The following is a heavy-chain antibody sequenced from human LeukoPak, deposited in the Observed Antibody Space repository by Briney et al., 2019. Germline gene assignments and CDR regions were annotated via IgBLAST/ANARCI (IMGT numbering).Heavy chain of an antibody. CDR3: AAEHDGFDI. J-gene: IGHJ3*02. CDR1: RFSFSNSW. Sequence: GGSLRLSCAASRFSFSNSWMHWVRQTPGKGLVWVSSIRGGGGDTTYTDSVKGRFTISRDNAKNTLYLQMNSLRADDTAVYYCAAEHDGFDIWGQGTMVTVSS. CDR2: IRGGGGDT. V-gene: IGHV3-74*01.